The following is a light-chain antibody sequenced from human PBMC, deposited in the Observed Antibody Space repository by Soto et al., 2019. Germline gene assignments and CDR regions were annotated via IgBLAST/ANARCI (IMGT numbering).Light chain of an antibody. J-gene: IGKJ2*01. CDR2: GAF. CDR1: ESISTY. CDR3: QSYNDWPFT. Sequence: EIVMTQSPATLSVSPGERVTLSCRASESISTYLAWYQQKPGQAPRLLIYGAFTKATGIPARFSGSGSATDFTLNISSLQSEDFEVYYCQSYNDWPFTFGQGTKLEI. V-gene: IGKV3-15*01.